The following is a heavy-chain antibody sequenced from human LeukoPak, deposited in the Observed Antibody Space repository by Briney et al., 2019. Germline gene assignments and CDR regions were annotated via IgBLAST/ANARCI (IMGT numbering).Heavy chain of an antibody. CDR2: IIPIFGTA. V-gene: IGHV1-69*05. Sequence: SVKVSCKASGGTFSSYAIGWVRQAPGQGLEWMGGIIPIFGTANYAQKFQGRVTITTDESTSTAYMELSSLRSEDTAVYYCARGGSQGSWYGSYWGQGTLVTVSS. D-gene: IGHD6-13*01. J-gene: IGHJ4*02. CDR3: ARGGSQGSWYGSY. CDR1: GGTFSSYA.